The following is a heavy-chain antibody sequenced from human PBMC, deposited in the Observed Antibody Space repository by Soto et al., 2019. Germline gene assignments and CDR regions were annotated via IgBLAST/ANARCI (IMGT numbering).Heavy chain of an antibody. CDR2: ITNQSYQQNK. V-gene: IGHV3-49*02. CDR3: SGAERPETEYLSLY. CDR1: VVPFEEFA. D-gene: IGHD1-26*01. Sequence: PGASLRLSCRGSVVPFEEFAINWERQAQGKGIGGVGLITNQSYQQNKESAAAVKGRFTISRETSNGIAYMHMNSLNIEDSAVYYCSGAERPETEYLSLYWGNGT. J-gene: IGHJ4*01.